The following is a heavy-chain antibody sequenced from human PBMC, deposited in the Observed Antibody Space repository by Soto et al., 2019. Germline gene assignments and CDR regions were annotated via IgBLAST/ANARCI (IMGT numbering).Heavy chain of an antibody. CDR2: ISYDGSNK. CDR3: AKGYCSSTSCPLVVVIPSFDP. J-gene: IGHJ5*02. CDR1: GFTFSSYG. D-gene: IGHD2-2*01. V-gene: IGHV3-30*18. Sequence: GGSLRLSCAASGFTFSSYGMHWVRQAPGKGLEWVAVISYDGSNKYYADSVKGRFTISRDNSKNTLYLQMNSLRAEDTAVYYCAKGYCSSTSCPLVVVIPSFDPWGQGTLVTVSS.